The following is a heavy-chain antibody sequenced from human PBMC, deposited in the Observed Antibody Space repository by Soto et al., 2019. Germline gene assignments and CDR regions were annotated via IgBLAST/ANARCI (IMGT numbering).Heavy chain of an antibody. Sequence: SETLSLTCTVSGGSISSGGYYGIWIRQHPGKVLDWIGYIYYSGSTYYNPSLKSRVTISVDTSKNQFSLKLSSVTAADTAVYYCARVGRTYYYDSSGYYYVPYYFDYWGQGTLVTVSS. CDR3: ARVGRTYYYDSSGYYYVPYYFDY. D-gene: IGHD3-22*01. V-gene: IGHV4-31*03. CDR1: GGSISSGGYY. CDR2: IYYSGST. J-gene: IGHJ4*02.